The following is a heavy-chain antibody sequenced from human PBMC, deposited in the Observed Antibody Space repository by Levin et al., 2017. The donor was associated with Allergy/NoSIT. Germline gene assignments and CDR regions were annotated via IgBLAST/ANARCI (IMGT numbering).Heavy chain of an antibody. Sequence: GESLKISCVASGFTFSGDWMSWVRQAPGKGLECVANINPDGSDKYYVDSVRGRFIISRDNAKNSLSLQMNSLRSEDTAVYYCATIKSTINYWGQGTLVTVSS. CDR1: GFTFSGDW. CDR2: INPDGSDK. D-gene: IGHD1-26*01. V-gene: IGHV3-7*01. J-gene: IGHJ4*02. CDR3: ATIKSTINY.